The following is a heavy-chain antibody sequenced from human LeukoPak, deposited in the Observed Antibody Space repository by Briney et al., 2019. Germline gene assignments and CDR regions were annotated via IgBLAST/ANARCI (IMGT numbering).Heavy chain of an antibody. V-gene: IGHV1-69*01. D-gene: IGHD5-24*01. J-gene: IGHJ4*02. CDR1: GGTFSSYA. CDR3: ARGGLRVTTINILDY. CDR2: IIPIFGTA. Sequence: SVKVSCTASGGTFSSYAISWVRQAPGQGLEWMGGIIPIFGTASYAQKFQGRVTITADESTSTAYMELSSLRSEDTAVYYCARGGLRVTTINILDYWGQGALVTVSS.